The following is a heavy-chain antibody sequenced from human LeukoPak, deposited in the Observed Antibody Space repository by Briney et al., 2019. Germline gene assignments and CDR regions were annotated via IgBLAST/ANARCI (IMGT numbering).Heavy chain of an antibody. Sequence: GGSLRLSCAASGFTFSSYSMNWVRQAPGKGLEWVSSISSSSSYIYYADSVKGRFTISRDNAKNSLYLQMNSLRAEDTAVYYCARGPREVMGGYYYYGMDVWGQGTTVTVSS. CDR3: ARGPREVMGGYYYYGMDV. CDR2: ISSSSSYI. CDR1: GFTFSSYS. D-gene: IGHD2-21*01. J-gene: IGHJ6*02. V-gene: IGHV3-21*01.